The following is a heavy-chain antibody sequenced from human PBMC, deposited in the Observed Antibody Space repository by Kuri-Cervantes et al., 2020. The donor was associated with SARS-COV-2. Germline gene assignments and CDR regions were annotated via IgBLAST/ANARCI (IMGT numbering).Heavy chain of an antibody. CDR1: GFIFSSYD. CDR3: ARHDSLKS. V-gene: IGHV3-23*01. CDR2: ISASGGTT. D-gene: IGHD3-3*01. Sequence: GESLKISCAASGFIFSSYDMSWVRQAPGKGLEWVSVISASGGTTYYTDSVKGRFTISRDNAKNTAYLQIHSLRADDTAVYYCARHDSLKSWGQGTLVTVSS. J-gene: IGHJ5*02.